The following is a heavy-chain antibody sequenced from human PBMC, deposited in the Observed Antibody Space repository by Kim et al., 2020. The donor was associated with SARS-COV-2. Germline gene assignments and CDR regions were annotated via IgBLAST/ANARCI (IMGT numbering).Heavy chain of an antibody. V-gene: IGHV2-5*01. D-gene: IGHD3-10*01. J-gene: IGHJ4*02. Sequence: PSLKSRLTITKDTSKNQVVLTMTNMDPVDTATYYCAHRRHGSGSYYFDYWGQGTLVTVSS. CDR3: AHRRHGSGSYYFDY.